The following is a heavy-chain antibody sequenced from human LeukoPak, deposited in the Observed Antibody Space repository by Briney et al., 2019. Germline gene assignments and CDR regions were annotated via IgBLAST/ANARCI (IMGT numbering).Heavy chain of an antibody. D-gene: IGHD3-10*01. J-gene: IGHJ4*02. CDR2: IYHSGST. Sequence: TLSLTCTVSGGSISRGGYYWSWIRQPPGKGLEWIGYIYHSGSTYYNPSLKSRVTLSVDRSKNQFSLKLSSVTAADTAVYYCASCSTMVQAFDYWGQGTLVTVSS. V-gene: IGHV4-30-2*01. CDR3: ASCSTMVQAFDY. CDR1: GGSISRGGYY.